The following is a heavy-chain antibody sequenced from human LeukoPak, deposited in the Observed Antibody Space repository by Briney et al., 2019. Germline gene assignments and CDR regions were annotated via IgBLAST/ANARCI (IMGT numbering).Heavy chain of an antibody. CDR1: GFTFSSYS. V-gene: IGHV3-48*01. CDR3: ARGSYYNMDV. CDR2: ISSSSSTI. Sequence: GGSLRLSCAASGFTFSSYSMNWVRQAPGKGLEWVSYISSSSSTIYYADSVRGRFTISRDNAKNSLYLQMSSLRAEDTAVYYCARGSYYNMDVWGQGTTVTVSS. J-gene: IGHJ6*02.